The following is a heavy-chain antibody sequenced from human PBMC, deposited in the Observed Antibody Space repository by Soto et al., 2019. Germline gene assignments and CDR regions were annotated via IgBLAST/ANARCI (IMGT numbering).Heavy chain of an antibody. J-gene: IGHJ6*01. CDR2: ISGSGDYA. Sequence: PVGSLRLSCASSVCTLRNYAMNWVCHSPGKGLEWVSGISGSGDYAYYIDSVRGRFTVSKDHGNNTMYLQLNSLRADDTAVYYCGRSMGRGKVYGVEVWGQGTTVIVSS. CDR3: GRSMGRGKVYGVEV. CDR1: VCTLRNYA. V-gene: IGHV3-23*01. D-gene: IGHD2-21*01.